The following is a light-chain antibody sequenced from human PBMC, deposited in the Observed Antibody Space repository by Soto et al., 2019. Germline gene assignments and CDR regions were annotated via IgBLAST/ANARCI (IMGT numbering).Light chain of an antibody. CDR3: QQRRP. CDR1: QSVTNS. V-gene: IGKV3-11*01. Sequence: EIVLTQSPATLSLSPGERATLSCRASQSVTNSLAWYQQQPGQAPRLLIYHASNRATGVPARFSGSGSGTDFTLTISSLEPADFAVYYCQQRRPFGQGTKLDIK. J-gene: IGKJ1*01. CDR2: HAS.